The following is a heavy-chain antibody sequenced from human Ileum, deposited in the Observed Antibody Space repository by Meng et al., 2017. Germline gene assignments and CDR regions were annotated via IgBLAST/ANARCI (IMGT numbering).Heavy chain of an antibody. V-gene: IGHV3-21*01. J-gene: IGHJ4*02. CDR2: ISSSSSYI. D-gene: IGHD4-17*01. CDR3: ARPAYGDYFDY. CDR1: GFTFSSYS. Sequence: GESLKISCAASGFTFSSYSMNWVRQAPGKGLEWVSSISSSSSYIYYADSVKGRFTISRDNAKNSQYLQMNSLRAEDTAVYYCARPAYGDYFDYWGQGTLVTVSS.